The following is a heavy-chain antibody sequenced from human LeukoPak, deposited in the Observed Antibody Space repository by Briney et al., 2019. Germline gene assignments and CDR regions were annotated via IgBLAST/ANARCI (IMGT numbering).Heavy chain of an antibody. Sequence: GASVKVSCKASGYTFTSYDINWVRQATGQGLEWMGWMNPNSGNTGYAQKFQGRVTITRDTSASTAYMELSSLRSEDTAVYYCARDRSSSWYGSPHNWFDPWGQGTLVTVSS. J-gene: IGHJ5*02. D-gene: IGHD6-13*01. CDR2: MNPNSGNT. V-gene: IGHV1-8*03. CDR3: ARDRSSSWYGSPHNWFDP. CDR1: GYTFTSYD.